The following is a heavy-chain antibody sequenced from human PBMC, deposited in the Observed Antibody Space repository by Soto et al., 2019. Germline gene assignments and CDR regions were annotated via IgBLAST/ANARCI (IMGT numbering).Heavy chain of an antibody. CDR2: ISPSSSAI. V-gene: IGHV3-48*01. D-gene: IGHD2-15*01. J-gene: IGHJ4*02. CDR3: ASRQGYCSPGRSYFAF. Sequence: VVPLRLPNAASEVTCVDHTVSWIRQAQGKRLEWVSYISPSSSAISYADSVRGRFTISRDNVKNSLYLQMNSLRAEDTAVYYCASRQGYCSPGRSYFAFWRQGSLVLGFS. CDR1: EVTCVDHT.